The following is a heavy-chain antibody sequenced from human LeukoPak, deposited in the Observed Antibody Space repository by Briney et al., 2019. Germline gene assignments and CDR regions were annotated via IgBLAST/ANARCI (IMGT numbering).Heavy chain of an antibody. CDR1: GFTFSNYG. CDR3: ARSPAFYDGAVVKYYFDY. J-gene: IGHJ4*02. CDR2: IYYDGSNK. D-gene: IGHD6-19*01. V-gene: IGHV3-33*01. Sequence: PGRSLRLSCAASGFTFSNYGMHWVRQAPGKGLEWVAVIYYDGSNKYYADSVKGRFTISRDNAKNSLSLQMNSLRAEDTAVYYCARSPAFYDGAVVKYYFDYWGQGTLVTVSS.